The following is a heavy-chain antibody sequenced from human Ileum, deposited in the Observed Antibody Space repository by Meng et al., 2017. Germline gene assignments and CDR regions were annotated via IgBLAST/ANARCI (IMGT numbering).Heavy chain of an antibody. CDR1: GFTLSNYA. V-gene: IGHV1-3*01. CDR2: IHAGSGDT. CDR3: GRGRASFYFDF. J-gene: IGHJ4*01. D-gene: IGHD6-6*01. Sequence: QVQFVQSGAEVKKTGASVRISCKASGFTLSNYAIYWVRQAPGQSLEWLGWIHAGSGDTKFSQTFQGRLTFDRDTSADTVYMELSSLTSGDRAVYYCGRGRASFYFDFLGQGTLVTVSS.